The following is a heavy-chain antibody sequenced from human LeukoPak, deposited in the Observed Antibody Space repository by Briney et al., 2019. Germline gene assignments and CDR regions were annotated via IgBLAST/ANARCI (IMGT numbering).Heavy chain of an antibody. Sequence: SETLSLTCTVSGYSISSGYYWGWIRQPPGKGLEWIGSIYHSGSTYYNPSLKSRVTISVDTSKNQFSLKLSSVTAADTAVYYCAGSDHYYYYYMDVWGKGTTVTISS. CDR2: IYHSGST. J-gene: IGHJ6*03. CDR1: GYSISSGYY. D-gene: IGHD1-26*01. V-gene: IGHV4-38-2*02. CDR3: AGSDHYYYYYMDV.